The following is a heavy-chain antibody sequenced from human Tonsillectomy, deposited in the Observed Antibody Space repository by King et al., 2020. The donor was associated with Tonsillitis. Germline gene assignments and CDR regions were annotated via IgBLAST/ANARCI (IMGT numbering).Heavy chain of an antibody. CDR2: IFPNDKK. CDR3: ARIRSLDKGNDLDALLLFDY. J-gene: IGHJ4*02. D-gene: IGHD1-1*01. V-gene: IGHV2-26*01. Sequence: TLKESGPVLVKPTETLTLTCTVSGFSLSNTRLGVSWIRQPPGKALEWLAHIFPNDKKSYSTSLRTRLTISKDTSNNQVDLTMTNVDPDDTGTYYCARIRSLDKGNDLDALLLFDYWGQGTLLSVSS. CDR1: GFSLSNTRLG.